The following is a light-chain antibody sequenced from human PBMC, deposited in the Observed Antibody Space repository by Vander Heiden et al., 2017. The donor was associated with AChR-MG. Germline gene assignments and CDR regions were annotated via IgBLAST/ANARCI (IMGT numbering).Light chain of an antibody. CDR2: DAS. CDR1: QHISDY. J-gene: IGKJ4*01. CDR3: QQFDSLPLT. V-gene: IGKV1-33*01. Sequence: DIQMTQSPSSLSASVRDRVTITCQASQHISDYLNWYQQRPGKAPRLLISDASTLETGVPSRFSGSGSGTDFTFTISSLQPEDFATYYCQQFDSLPLTFGGGTTVDIK.